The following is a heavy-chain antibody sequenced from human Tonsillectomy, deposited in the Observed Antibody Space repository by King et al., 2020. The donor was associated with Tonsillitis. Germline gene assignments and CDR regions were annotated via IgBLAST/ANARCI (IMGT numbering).Heavy chain of an antibody. Sequence: QLVQSGAEVKKPGSSVKVSCKASGGTFSSYAISWVRQAPGQGLEWMGGIVPIFGTANYAQNFQGRVTITADESTSSAYMELSSLTSDDTAVYFCARDKYSSGWYVDYWGRGTLVTVSS. D-gene: IGHD6-19*01. J-gene: IGHJ4*02. CDR3: ARDKYSSGWYVDY. V-gene: IGHV1-69*12. CDR2: IVPIFGTA. CDR1: GGTFSSYA.